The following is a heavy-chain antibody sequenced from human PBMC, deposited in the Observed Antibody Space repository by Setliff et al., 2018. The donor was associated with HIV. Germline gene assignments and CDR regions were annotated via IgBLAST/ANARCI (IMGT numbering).Heavy chain of an antibody. J-gene: IGHJ5*02. CDR3: ARAPFRGGSFGWFDP. D-gene: IGHD2-15*01. Sequence: LSLTCTVSGDSISSGGFYCNWFRQYPEKGLEWIGWIHYSGRTNFNPSLRSRATISFDTSKNQFSLNLTSVTAADTAVYYCARAPFRGGSFGWFDPWGQGTLVTVSS. V-gene: IGHV4-31*03. CDR1: GDSISSGGFY. CDR2: IHYSGRT.